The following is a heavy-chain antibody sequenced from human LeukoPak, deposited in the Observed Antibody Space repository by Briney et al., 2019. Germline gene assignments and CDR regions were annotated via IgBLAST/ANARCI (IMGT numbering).Heavy chain of an antibody. CDR3: AGRGQRYFRD. J-gene: IGHJ1*01. CDR2: IYNSGNT. Sequence: PSQTLSLTCDVSGASVTTDYWSWIRQPPGKGLGWIGYIYNSGNTDYNPSLKSRLTISVDTSKNQFSLTLSSATAADTAVYYCAGRGQRYFRDWGQGTLVTVSS. D-gene: IGHD3-9*01. CDR1: GASVTTDY. V-gene: IGHV4-59*08.